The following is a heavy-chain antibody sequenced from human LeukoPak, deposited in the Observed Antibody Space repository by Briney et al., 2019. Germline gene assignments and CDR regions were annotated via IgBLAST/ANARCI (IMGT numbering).Heavy chain of an antibody. Sequence: HGASVKVSCKVSGYTLTELSMHWVRQAPGKGLEWMGGFDPEDGETIYAQKFQGRVTMTEDTSTDTAYMELSSLRSEDTAVYYRATEPPRIAAADSQFDYWGQGTLVTVSS. V-gene: IGHV1-24*01. D-gene: IGHD6-13*01. J-gene: IGHJ4*02. CDR1: GYTLTELS. CDR3: ATEPPRIAAADSQFDY. CDR2: FDPEDGET.